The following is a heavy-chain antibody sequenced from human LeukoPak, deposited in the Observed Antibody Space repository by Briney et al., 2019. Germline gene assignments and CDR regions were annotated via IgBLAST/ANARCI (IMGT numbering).Heavy chain of an antibody. CDR2: MNPNSGNT. D-gene: IGHD3-9*01. CDR3: ARGHWFAHLDY. V-gene: IGHV1-8*03. J-gene: IGHJ4*02. CDR1: GYTFTSYA. Sequence: ASVKVSCKASGYTFTSYAMNWVRQATGQGLEWMGWMNPNSGNTGYAQKFQGRVTITRSTSISTAYMELSSLRSEDTAVYYCARGHWFAHLDYWGQGTLVTVSS.